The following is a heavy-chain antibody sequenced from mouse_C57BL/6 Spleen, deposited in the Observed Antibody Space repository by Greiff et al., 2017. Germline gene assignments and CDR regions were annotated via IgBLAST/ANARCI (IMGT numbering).Heavy chain of an antibody. D-gene: IGHD2-5*01. CDR3: ARGSNYACFAY. CDR1: GFTFSDYG. V-gene: IGHV5-17*01. Sequence: EVQVVESGGGLVKPGGSLKLSCAASGFTFSDYGMHWVSQAPEKGLEWVAYISSGSSTIYYADTVKGRFTISRDNAKNTLFLQMASLRAEDTAMYYCARGSNYACFAYWGQGTLVTVSA. CDR2: ISSGSSTI. J-gene: IGHJ3*01.